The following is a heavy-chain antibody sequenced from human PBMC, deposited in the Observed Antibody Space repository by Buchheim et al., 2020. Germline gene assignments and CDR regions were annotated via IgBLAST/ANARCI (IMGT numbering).Heavy chain of an antibody. CDR3: ARDPTSSSVVPAAYDY. J-gene: IGHJ4*02. Sequence: QVQLVQSGAEVKKPGSSVKVSCKASGGTFSSYAISWVRQAPGQGLEWMGGIIPIFGTANYAQQFQGRVTITADESTSTAYIELGSLRSEDTAVYYCARDPTSSSVVPAAYDYWGQGTL. CDR1: GGTFSSYA. D-gene: IGHD2-2*01. V-gene: IGHV1-69*01. CDR2: IIPIFGTA.